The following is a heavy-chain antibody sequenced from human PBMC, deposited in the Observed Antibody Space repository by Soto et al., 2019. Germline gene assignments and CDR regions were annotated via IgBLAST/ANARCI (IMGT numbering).Heavy chain of an antibody. J-gene: IGHJ5*02. Sequence: SDALSLTCTVSGGSISRSSYYWGWIRQPPGKGLEWIGSIYYSGSTYYNPSLKSRVTISVDTSKNQFSLKLSSVTAADTAVYYCASPKIAFYNWFDPWGQGTLVTVS. D-gene: IGHD3-3*02. CDR2: IYYSGST. CDR3: ASPKIAFYNWFDP. CDR1: GGSISRSSYY. V-gene: IGHV4-39*01.